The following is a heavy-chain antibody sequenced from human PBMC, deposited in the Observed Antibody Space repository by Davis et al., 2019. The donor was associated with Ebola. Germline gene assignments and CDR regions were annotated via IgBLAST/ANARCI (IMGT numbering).Heavy chain of an antibody. CDR2: ITPFNGNT. CDR3: ASDIAVAGTSYYYGMDV. CDR1: GYTFTYRY. J-gene: IGHJ6*02. V-gene: IGHV1-45*02. Sequence: SVKVSCKASGYTFTYRYLHWVRQAPGQALEWMGWITPFNGNTNYAQKFQDRVTITRDRSMSTAYMELSSLRSEDTAMYYCASDIAVAGTSYYYGMDVWGQGTTVTVSS. D-gene: IGHD6-19*01.